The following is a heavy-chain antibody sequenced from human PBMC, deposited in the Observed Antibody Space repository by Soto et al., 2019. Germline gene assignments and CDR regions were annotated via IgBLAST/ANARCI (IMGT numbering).Heavy chain of an antibody. CDR2: IGGSGRTT. V-gene: IGHV3-23*01. CDR3: TAWNSGSQTDY. J-gene: IGHJ4*02. CDR1: AFTFNNYA. D-gene: IGHD1-26*01. Sequence: EVQLLESGGGLVQPGGSLSLSCAASAFTFNNYAMSWVRQAPGKGLEWVSGIGGSGRTTYYADSVKGRFTISRDNSNNTLFLQMNSLRAEDTAVYYCTAWNSGSQTDYWGQGTLVTVSS.